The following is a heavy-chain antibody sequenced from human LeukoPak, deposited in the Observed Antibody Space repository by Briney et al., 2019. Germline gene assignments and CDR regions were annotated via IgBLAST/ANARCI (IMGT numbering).Heavy chain of an antibody. Sequence: SGGSLRLSCAASGFTVSSNYMNWVRQAPGKGLEWVSVIYSGGATYYADSVKGRFTISRDNSKNTLYLQMNSLRAEDTAVYYCASRPSGDGGYWGQGTLVTVSS. J-gene: IGHJ4*02. CDR3: ASRPSGDGGY. CDR2: IYSGGAT. D-gene: IGHD1-26*01. CDR1: GFTVSSNY. V-gene: IGHV3-53*01.